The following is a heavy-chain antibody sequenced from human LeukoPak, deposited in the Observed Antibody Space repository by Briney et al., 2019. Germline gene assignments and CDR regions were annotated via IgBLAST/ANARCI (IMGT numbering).Heavy chain of an antibody. J-gene: IGHJ3*02. V-gene: IGHV1-46*01. Sequence: ASVKVSCKASGYTFTSYYMHWVRQAPGQGLEWMGLINPSGGSTSCAQKFQGRVTMTRGTSTSTVYKELSSLRSEDTAVYYCARAKNTAYAFDIWGQGTMVTVSS. CDR3: ARAKNTAYAFDI. CDR1: GYTFTSYY. CDR2: INPSGGST. D-gene: IGHD4-17*01.